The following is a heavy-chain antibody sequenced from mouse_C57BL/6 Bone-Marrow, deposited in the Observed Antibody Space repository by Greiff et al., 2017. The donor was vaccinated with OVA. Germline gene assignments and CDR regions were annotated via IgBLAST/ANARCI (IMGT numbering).Heavy chain of an antibody. CDR2: IDPENGDT. Sequence: VQLKESGAELVRPGASVKLSCTASGFNIKDDYMHWVKQRPEQGLEWIGWIDPENGDTEYASKFQGKATITADTSSNTAYLQLSSLTSEDTAVYYCTTFDYGAYWGKGTLVTVSA. V-gene: IGHV14-4*01. CDR1: GFNIKDDY. J-gene: IGHJ3*01. D-gene: IGHD2-4*01. CDR3: TTFDYGAY.